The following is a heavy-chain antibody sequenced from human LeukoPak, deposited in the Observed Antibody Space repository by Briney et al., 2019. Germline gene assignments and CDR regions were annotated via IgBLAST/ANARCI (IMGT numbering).Heavy chain of an antibody. CDR3: ATMSTVIMGGYNYGMDV. Sequence: PGGSLRLPCAASGFTVSSNYMSWVRQAPGKGLEWVSNIYSSGNTYYADSAKGRFTISRDNSKNTLYLQMNSMRAEDTAVYYCATMSTVIMGGYNYGMDVWGQGTTVTVSS. D-gene: IGHD4-17*01. CDR2: IYSSGNT. V-gene: IGHV3-53*01. CDR1: GFTVSSNY. J-gene: IGHJ6*02.